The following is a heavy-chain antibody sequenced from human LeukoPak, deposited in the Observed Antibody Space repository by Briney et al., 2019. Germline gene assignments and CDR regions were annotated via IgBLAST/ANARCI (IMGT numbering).Heavy chain of an antibody. CDR1: GLTFSSYW. CDR2: IHSDGSST. J-gene: IGHJ4*02. Sequence: GGSLRLSWAASGLTFSSYWMFWVRQAPGKGLVWVSRIHSDGSSTAYADSVKGRFTISRDSAKNTLYLQMNTLRGEDTAVYYCAIRRGYTFGDDFWGQGTLVTVSS. CDR3: AIRRGYTFGDDF. V-gene: IGHV3-74*03. D-gene: IGHD5-18*01.